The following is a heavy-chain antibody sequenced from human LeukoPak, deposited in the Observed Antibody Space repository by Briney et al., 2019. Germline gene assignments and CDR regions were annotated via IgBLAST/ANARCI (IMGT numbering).Heavy chain of an antibody. CDR1: GFTFSSYS. CDR2: ISSSSGYI. J-gene: IGHJ4*02. Sequence: PGGSLRLSCAASGFTFSSYSMNWVRQAPGKGLEWVSPISSSSGYIYYADSVKGRFTISRDNAKNSLYLQMNSLRAEDTAVYYCARVYDYGGNHFDYWGQGTLVTVSS. CDR3: ARVYDYGGNHFDY. D-gene: IGHD4-23*01. V-gene: IGHV3-21*01.